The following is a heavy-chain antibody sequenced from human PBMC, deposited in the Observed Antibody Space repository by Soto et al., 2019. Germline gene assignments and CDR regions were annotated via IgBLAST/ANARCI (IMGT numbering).Heavy chain of an antibody. J-gene: IGHJ6*02. CDR2: ISSSGGII. CDR1: GFTFSNYD. D-gene: IGHD3-10*01. Sequence: GGSLRLSCAASGFTFSNYDINWVRQAPGKGPEWISPISSSGGIIYYADSVKGRFTISRDNAKNSLYLQMNSLRGADTAVYYCAREGSVSSSDYYAYYYGMDVWGQGTTVTVSS. V-gene: IGHV3-48*03. CDR3: AREGSVSSSDYYAYYYGMDV.